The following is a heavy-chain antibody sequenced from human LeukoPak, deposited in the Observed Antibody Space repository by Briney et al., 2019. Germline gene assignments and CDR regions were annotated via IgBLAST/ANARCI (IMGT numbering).Heavy chain of an antibody. V-gene: IGHV1-3*03. CDR2: INAGNGSR. Sequence: ASVKVSCKASGYSFTNYAVNWVRQAPGQRLKWMGWINAGNGSRKYSQEFQGRITISRDTSASTAYMELSSLRSEDMAVYYCARGIWSSHSVGYYFDHWGQGTLVTVSS. CDR1: GYSFTNYA. D-gene: IGHD5/OR15-5a*01. CDR3: ARGIWSSHSVGYYFDH. J-gene: IGHJ4*02.